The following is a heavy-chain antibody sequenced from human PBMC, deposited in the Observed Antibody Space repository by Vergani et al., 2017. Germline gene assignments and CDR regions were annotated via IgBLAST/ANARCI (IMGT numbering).Heavy chain of an antibody. CDR2: IYYSGST. Sequence: QVQLQESGPGLVKPSETLSLTCTVSGGSVSSGSYYWSWIRQPAGKGLEWIGYIYYSGSTNYNPSLKSRVTISVDTSKTQFSLKLSSVTAADTAVYYCAREITMVRGVSDYWGQGTLVTVSS. D-gene: IGHD3-10*01. V-gene: IGHV4-61*10. CDR1: GGSVSSGSYY. CDR3: AREITMVRGVSDY. J-gene: IGHJ4*02.